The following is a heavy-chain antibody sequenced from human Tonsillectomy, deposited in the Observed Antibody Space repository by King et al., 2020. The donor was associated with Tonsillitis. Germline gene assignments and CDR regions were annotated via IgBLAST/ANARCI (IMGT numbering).Heavy chain of an antibody. CDR1: GYTFTSYY. D-gene: IGHD1-1*01. CDR3: ARDYDEWEFTTGFSLDP. J-gene: IGHJ5*02. V-gene: IGHV1-46*01. Sequence: QLVQSGAEVKKPGASVKVSCKASGYTFTSYYMHWVRQAPGQGLEWMGIINPSGGSTSYAQKFQGRVTMTRDTSTSTVYMELSSLRSEDTAVYYCARDYDEWEFTTGFSLDPWGQGTLVTVSS. CDR2: INPSGGST.